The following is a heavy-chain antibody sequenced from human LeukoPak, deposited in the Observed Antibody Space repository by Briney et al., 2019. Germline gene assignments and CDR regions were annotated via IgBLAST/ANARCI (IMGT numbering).Heavy chain of an antibody. CDR1: GFTFSSYA. J-gene: IGHJ4*02. CDR3: ARDPGTY. D-gene: IGHD3-10*01. CDR2: ISYDGSNK. Sequence: GGSLRPSCAASGFTFSSYAMHWVRQAPGKGLEWVAVISYDGSNKYYADSVKGRFTISRDNSKNTLYLQMNSLRAEDTAVYYCARDPGTYWGQGTLVTVSS. V-gene: IGHV3-30-3*01.